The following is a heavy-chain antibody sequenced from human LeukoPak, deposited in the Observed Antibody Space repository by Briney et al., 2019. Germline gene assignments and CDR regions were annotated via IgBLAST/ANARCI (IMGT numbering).Heavy chain of an antibody. CDR2: INPSGGGT. V-gene: IGHV1-46*01. Sequence: ASVKVSCKASGYTFTSYYMHWVRQAPGQGLEWMGIINPSGGGTSYAQKFQGRVTMTRDPSTSTVYMELSSLRSEDTAMYYCARGLGDHFDYWGQGTLVTVSS. J-gene: IGHJ4*02. CDR3: ARGLGDHFDY. D-gene: IGHD2-21*02. CDR1: GYTFTSYY.